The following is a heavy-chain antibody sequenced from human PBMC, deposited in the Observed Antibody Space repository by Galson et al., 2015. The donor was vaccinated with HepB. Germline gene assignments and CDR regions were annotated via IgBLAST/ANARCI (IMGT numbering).Heavy chain of an antibody. V-gene: IGHV3-7*03. CDR3: ASLLDNMSTFDY. CDR1: TFTFSSRW. D-gene: IGHD1-1*01. Sequence: SLRLSCAASTFTFSSRWMTWVRQAPGKGLEWVASINQDASQTRYVDSAKGRFTISRDNAKKTLFLQMNSLGGDDTAVYYCASLLDNMSTFDYWGQGTLVSVSS. CDR2: INQDASQT. J-gene: IGHJ4*02.